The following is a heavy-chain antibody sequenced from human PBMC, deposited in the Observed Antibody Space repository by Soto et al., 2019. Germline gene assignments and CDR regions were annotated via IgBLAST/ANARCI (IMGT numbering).Heavy chain of an antibody. CDR1: GYTFTSYA. D-gene: IGHD3-3*01. Sequence: QVQLVQSGAEVKKPGASVKVSCKASGYTFTSYAISWVRQAPGQGLERMAWISGYNGNTKYAQNLQGRVTVTTDTSTSTVYMELRSLRSDDTAVYYCARDSNYDFWSGNRFDPWGPGTPVTVSS. CDR3: ARDSNYDFWSGNRFDP. V-gene: IGHV1-18*01. J-gene: IGHJ5*02. CDR2: ISGYNGNT.